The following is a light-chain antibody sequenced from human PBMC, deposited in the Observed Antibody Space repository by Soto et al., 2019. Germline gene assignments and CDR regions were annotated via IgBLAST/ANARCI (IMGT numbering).Light chain of an antibody. CDR3: ETWDSNTLV. J-gene: IGLJ2*01. V-gene: IGLV4-60*02. Sequence: QSVLTQSSSASASLGSSVKLTCTLSSGHSSYIIAWHQQQPGKAPRFLMRLEGSGSYNKGSGVPDRFSGSSSGADRYLTISNLHFEDEADYYCETWDSNTLVFGGGTKLTVL. CDR2: LEGSGSY. CDR1: SGHSSYI.